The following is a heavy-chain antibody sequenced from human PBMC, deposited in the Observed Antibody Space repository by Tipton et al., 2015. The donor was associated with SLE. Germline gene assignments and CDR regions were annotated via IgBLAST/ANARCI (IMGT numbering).Heavy chain of an antibody. CDR2: ISYDGSNK. J-gene: IGHJ3*02. CDR1: GFTFSNYA. D-gene: IGHD5-18*01. V-gene: IGHV3-30*04. Sequence: RLSCAASGFTFSNYAMHWVRQAPGKGLEWVAVISYDGSNKYYADSVKGRFTISRDNAKNSLYLQMNSLRAEDTAVYYCATYTAMARGAFDIWGQGTMVTVSS. CDR3: ATYTAMARGAFDI.